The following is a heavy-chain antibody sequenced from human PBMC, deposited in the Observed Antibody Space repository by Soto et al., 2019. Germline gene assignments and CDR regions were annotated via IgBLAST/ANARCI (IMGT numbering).Heavy chain of an antibody. CDR3: ARGDLLTGYYLDYYDMDV. Sequence: SVKVSCKASGGTFSSYAISWVRQAPGQGLEWMGGIIPIFGTANYAQRLQGRVTMTTDTSTSTAYMELRSLGSDDTAVYYCARGDLLTGYYLDYYDMDVWGQGTTVTVSS. D-gene: IGHD3-9*01. CDR1: GGTFSSYA. CDR2: IIPIFGTA. J-gene: IGHJ6*02. V-gene: IGHV1-69*05.